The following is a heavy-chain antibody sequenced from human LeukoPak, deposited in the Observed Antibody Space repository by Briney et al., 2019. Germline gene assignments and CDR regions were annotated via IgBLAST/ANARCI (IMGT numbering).Heavy chain of an antibody. V-gene: IGHV4-59*11. CDR3: ATIKRGNIFGFFDF. CDR2: VLDNVRT. CDR1: DGSISSHY. Sequence: SETLSLTCTVSDGSISSHYWSWVRQPPGKGLEWIGYVLDNVRTKDNPSLNSRFTLSADTSKNQFSLRLTSVTAADTAVYYCATIKRGNIFGFFDFWGQGILVTVSS. D-gene: IGHD5-18*01. J-gene: IGHJ4*02.